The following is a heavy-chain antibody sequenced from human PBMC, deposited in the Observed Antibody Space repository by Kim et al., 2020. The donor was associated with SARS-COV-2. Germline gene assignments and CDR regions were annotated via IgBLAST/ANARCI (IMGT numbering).Heavy chain of an antibody. CDR1: GYSFTSYW. D-gene: IGHD2-2*02. CDR3: ARPGYCSSTSCYTPFWYFDL. J-gene: IGHJ2*01. Sequence: GESLKISCKGSGYSFTSYWIGWVRQMPGKGLEWMWIIYPGDSDTRYSPSFQGQVTISADKSISTAYLQWSSLKASDTAMYYCARPGYCSSTSCYTPFWYFDLWGRGTLVTVSS. V-gene: IGHV5-51*01. CDR2: IYPGDSDT.